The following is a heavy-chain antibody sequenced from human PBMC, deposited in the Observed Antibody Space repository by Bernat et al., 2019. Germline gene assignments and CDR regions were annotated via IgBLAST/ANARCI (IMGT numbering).Heavy chain of an antibody. CDR1: GFTFSSYW. CDR3: ARSDFSSSWTNYYYYGMDV. CDR2: INSDGSST. V-gene: IGHV3-74*01. D-gene: IGHD6-13*01. J-gene: IGHJ6*02. Sequence: EVQLVESGGGLVQPGGSLRLSCAASGFTFSSYWMHWVRQAPGKWLVWVSRINSDGSSTSSADSVKGRFTISRDNAKNTLYLQMNSLRAEDTAVYYCARSDFSSSWTNYYYYGMDVWGQGTTVTVSS.